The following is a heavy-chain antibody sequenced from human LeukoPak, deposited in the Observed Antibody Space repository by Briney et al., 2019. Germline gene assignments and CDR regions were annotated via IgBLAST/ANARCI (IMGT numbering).Heavy chain of an antibody. D-gene: IGHD2-2*01. J-gene: IGHJ5*02. Sequence: SETLSLTCTVSGGSISSYYWSWIRQPPGKGLEWSGYIYYSGSTNYNPSLKSRVSISVDTAKNQFSLKLSSVTAADTAVYYCARVVPAARRFDPWGQGTLVTVSS. V-gene: IGHV4-59*01. CDR3: ARVVPAARRFDP. CDR1: GGSISSYY. CDR2: IYYSGST.